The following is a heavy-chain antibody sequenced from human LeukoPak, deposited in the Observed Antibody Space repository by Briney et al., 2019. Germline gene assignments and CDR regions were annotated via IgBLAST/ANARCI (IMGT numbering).Heavy chain of an antibody. CDR1: GFTFSSYW. Sequence: GGSLRLSCAASGFTFSSYWMSWVRQAPGKGLEWVANIKQDGSEKYYVDSVKGRFTISRDNAKNSLYLQMNSLRAEDTAVYYCASGEYSSSWYAYYYYMDVWGKGTTVTVSS. CDR3: ASGEYSSSWYAYYYYMDV. D-gene: IGHD6-13*01. V-gene: IGHV3-7*01. J-gene: IGHJ6*03. CDR2: IKQDGSEK.